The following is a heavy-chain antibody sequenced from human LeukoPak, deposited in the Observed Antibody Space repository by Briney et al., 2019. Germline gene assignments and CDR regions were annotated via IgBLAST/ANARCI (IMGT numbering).Heavy chain of an antibody. Sequence: ASEKVSCKASGGTFSSYAISWVRQAPGQGLEWMGGIIPIFGTANYAQKFQGRVTITADKSTSTAYMELSSLRSEDTAVYYCARLYSSSYSQTPKDYWGQGTLVTVSS. CDR2: IIPIFGTA. D-gene: IGHD6-13*01. CDR3: ARLYSSSYSQTPKDY. CDR1: GGTFSSYA. V-gene: IGHV1-69*06. J-gene: IGHJ4*02.